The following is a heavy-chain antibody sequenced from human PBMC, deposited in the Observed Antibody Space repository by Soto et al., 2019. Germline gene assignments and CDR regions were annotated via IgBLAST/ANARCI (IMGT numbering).Heavy chain of an antibody. CDR3: ARPSTAWYWFDP. CDR2: ISPNSGGT. Sequence: AASVKVSCKASGYTFTAYYLHWVRQAPGQGLEWMGWISPNSGGTVYAQKFQGRVTMTRDTSINTAYMELSRLTSDDTAVYYCARPSTAWYWFDPWGQGTLVTVSS. CDR1: GYTFTAYY. J-gene: IGHJ5*02. D-gene: IGHD2-2*01. V-gene: IGHV1-2*02.